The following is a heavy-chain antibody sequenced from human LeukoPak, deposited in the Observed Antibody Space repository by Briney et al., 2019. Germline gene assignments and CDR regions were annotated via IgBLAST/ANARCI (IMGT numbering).Heavy chain of an antibody. D-gene: IGHD3-22*01. CDR1: GFTFSSYA. CDR3: ARDHATYYYDSSGYYDY. CDR2: ISGSGGNT. V-gene: IGHV3-23*01. J-gene: IGHJ4*02. Sequence: RPGGSLRLSCAASGFTFSSYAMSWVRQAPGKGLEWVSGISGSGGNTYYADSVKGRFTIFRDNSKNTLYLQMNSLRAEDTAVYYCARDHATYYYDSSGYYDYWGQGTLVTVSS.